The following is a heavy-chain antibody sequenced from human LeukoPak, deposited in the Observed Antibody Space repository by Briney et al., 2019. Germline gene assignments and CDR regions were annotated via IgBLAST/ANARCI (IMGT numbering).Heavy chain of an antibody. D-gene: IGHD3-10*01. V-gene: IGHV4-34*01. J-gene: IGHJ4*02. Sequence: PSETLSLTCAVYGGSFSGYYWSWIRQPTGKGLEWIGEINHSGSTNYNPSLKSRVTISVDTSKNQFSLKLSSVTAADTAVYYCARAYYYGSGSYYYYWGQGTLVTVSS. CDR3: ARAYYYGSGSYYYY. CDR2: INHSGST. CDR1: GGSFSGYY.